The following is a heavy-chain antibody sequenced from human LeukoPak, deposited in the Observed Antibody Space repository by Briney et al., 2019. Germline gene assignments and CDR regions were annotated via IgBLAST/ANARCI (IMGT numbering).Heavy chain of an antibody. CDR3: ARFKRAGGWSYFDY. D-gene: IGHD6-19*01. CDR2: IYYSGST. J-gene: IGHJ4*02. CDR1: GGSISSYY. V-gene: IGHV4-59*01. Sequence: SETLSLTCTVSGGSISSYYWSWIRQPPGKGLEWIGYIYYSGSTNYNPSLKNRVTISLDTSKNQFSLKLSSVTAADTAVYYCARFKRAGGWSYFDYWGQGTLVTVSS.